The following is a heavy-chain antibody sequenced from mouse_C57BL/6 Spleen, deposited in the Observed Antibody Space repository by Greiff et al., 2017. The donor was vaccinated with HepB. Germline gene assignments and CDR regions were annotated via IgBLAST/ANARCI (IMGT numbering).Heavy chain of an antibody. J-gene: IGHJ2*01. CDR1: GFTFSDYY. Sequence: EVKLMESEGGLVQPGSSMKLSCTASGFTFSDYYMAWVRQVPEKGLEWVANINYDGSSTYYLDSLKSRFIISRDNAKNILYLQMSSLKSEDTATYYCARDGGGYGYFDYWGQGTTLTVSS. CDR3: ARDGGGYGYFDY. D-gene: IGHD1-2*01. V-gene: IGHV5-16*01. CDR2: INYDGSST.